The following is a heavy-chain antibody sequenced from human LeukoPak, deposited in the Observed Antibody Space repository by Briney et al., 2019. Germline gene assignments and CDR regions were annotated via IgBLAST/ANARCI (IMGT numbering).Heavy chain of an antibody. V-gene: IGHV4-34*01. CDR1: GGSFSGYY. Sequence: SETLSLTCAVYGGSFSGYYWSWIRQPPGKGLEWIGEINHSGSTNYNPSLKSRVTISVDTSKNQFSLKLSSVTAADTAVYYCARGRNAILRYIDWLPQAFLDYWGQGTLVTVSS. CDR3: ARGRNAILRYIDWLPQAFLDY. CDR2: INHSGST. D-gene: IGHD3-9*01. J-gene: IGHJ4*02.